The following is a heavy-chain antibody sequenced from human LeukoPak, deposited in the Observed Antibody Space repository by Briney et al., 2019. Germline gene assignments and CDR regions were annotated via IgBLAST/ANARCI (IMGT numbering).Heavy chain of an antibody. Sequence: ASVKVSCKAFGYTFTSYGISWVRQAPGQGLEWMGWISAYNGNTNYAQKLQGRVTMTTDTSTSTAYMELRSLRSDDTAVYYCARDGYCSSTSCYIRDFDYWGQGTLVTVSS. CDR3: ARDGYCSSTSCYIRDFDY. CDR2: ISAYNGNT. J-gene: IGHJ4*02. D-gene: IGHD2-2*02. V-gene: IGHV1-18*01. CDR1: GYTFTSYG.